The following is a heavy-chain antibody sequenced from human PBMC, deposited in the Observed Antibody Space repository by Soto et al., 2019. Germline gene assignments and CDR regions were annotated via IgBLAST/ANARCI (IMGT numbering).Heavy chain of an antibody. CDR2: ISRDGNNK. D-gene: IGHD4-4*01. CDR1: GFTFRFYD. V-gene: IGHV3-30*18. CDR3: AKDAYTPIRTTAHDSGGLDH. Sequence: GGSLRLSCATSGFTFRFYDMHWVRQAPGKGLEWVAIISRDGNNKDYGDSVKGRYTISRDNSKNTLYLQMNSLRGEDTAVYYCAKDAYTPIRTTAHDSGGLDHWGRGTLVTVSS. J-gene: IGHJ4*02.